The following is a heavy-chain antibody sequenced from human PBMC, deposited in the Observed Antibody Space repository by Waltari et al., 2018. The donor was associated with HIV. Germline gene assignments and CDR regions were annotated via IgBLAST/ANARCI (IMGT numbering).Heavy chain of an antibody. CDR1: EYTCTAHF. J-gene: IGHJ4*02. Sequence: QVQLVQSGAEVKTPGASVQVSCKDSEYTCTAHFITLVRQAPGQGLEWMGWIDPNTGDTECAQDFQGWLTMTRDTSINTAYMTLSRLRPDDTVVYYCARALSSSWNNLDYWGQGTLITVSS. V-gene: IGHV1-2*04. CDR3: ARALSSSWNNLDY. D-gene: IGHD6-13*01. CDR2: IDPNTGDT.